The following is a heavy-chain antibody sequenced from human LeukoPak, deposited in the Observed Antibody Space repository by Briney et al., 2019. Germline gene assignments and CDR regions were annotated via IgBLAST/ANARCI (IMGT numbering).Heavy chain of an antibody. V-gene: IGHV4-34*01. CDR2: INHSGST. J-gene: IGHJ4*02. CDR1: GGSFSGYY. Sequence: SETLSLTCAVYGGSFSGYYWSWIRQPPGKGLEWIGEINHSGSTNYNPSLKSRVTISVDTSKNQFSLKLSSVTAADTAVYYCARYFATVAPDYWGRGTLVTVSS. CDR3: ARYFATVAPDY. D-gene: IGHD6-19*01.